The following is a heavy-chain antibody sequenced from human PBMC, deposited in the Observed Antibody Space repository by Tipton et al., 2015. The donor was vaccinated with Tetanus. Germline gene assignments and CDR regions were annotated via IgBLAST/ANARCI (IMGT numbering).Heavy chain of an antibody. J-gene: IGHJ5*02. Sequence: SLRLSCAASGFTFSSYDMHWIRQATGKGLEWVSGIGTAGDTYCPGSVKGRFTISRENVKNSLYLQMNGLGAGDTAVYYCARAISRAAGGTVNARYNWFDPWGQGTLVTVSS. CDR2: IGTAGDT. CDR3: ARAISRAAGGTVNARYNWFDP. CDR1: GFTFSSYD. D-gene: IGHD6-13*01. V-gene: IGHV3-13*01.